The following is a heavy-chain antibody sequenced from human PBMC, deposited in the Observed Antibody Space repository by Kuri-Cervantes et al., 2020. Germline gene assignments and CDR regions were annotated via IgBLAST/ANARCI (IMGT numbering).Heavy chain of an antibody. CDR2: ISYDGSNK. Sequence: SPMIYWAASGFTFSSYGMHWVRQAPGKGLEWVAVISYDGSNKYYADSVKGRFTISRDNSKNTLYLQMNSLRAEDTAVYYCANSPHYYESSGYYAFDIWGQGTMVTVSS. CDR1: GFTFSSYG. J-gene: IGHJ3*02. V-gene: IGHV3-30*18. CDR3: ANSPHYYESSGYYAFDI. D-gene: IGHD3-22*01.